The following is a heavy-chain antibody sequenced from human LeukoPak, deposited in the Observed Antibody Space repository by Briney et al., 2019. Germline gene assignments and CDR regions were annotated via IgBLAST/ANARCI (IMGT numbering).Heavy chain of an antibody. CDR2: ILTSGTT. Sequence: KPSETLSLTCTVSGGSVSSYYWSWIRQPAGKGLEWIGRILTSGTTDYNPSLKSRVTMSVDSSKNHFYLKLTSLTAADTAVYYCARDIGQQLVHFDFWGQGTLVTVSS. CDR1: GGSVSSYY. CDR3: ARDIGQQLVHFDF. J-gene: IGHJ4*02. D-gene: IGHD6-13*01. V-gene: IGHV4-4*07.